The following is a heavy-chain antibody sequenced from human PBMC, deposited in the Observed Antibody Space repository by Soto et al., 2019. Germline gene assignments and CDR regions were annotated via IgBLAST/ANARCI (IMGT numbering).Heavy chain of an antibody. D-gene: IGHD6-13*01. CDR2: IIPIFVTA. CDR3: ASFGEAAAGTRGYYYYYMDV. V-gene: IGHV1-69*13. Sequence: GASVKVSCKASGGTFSSYAISWVRQAAGQGLEWMGGIIPIFVTANYAQKFQGRVTITADASTSTAYMELSRLTAEDTAVYYCASFGEAAAGTRGYYYYYMDVWGKGTTVTVSS. CDR1: GGTFSSYA. J-gene: IGHJ6*03.